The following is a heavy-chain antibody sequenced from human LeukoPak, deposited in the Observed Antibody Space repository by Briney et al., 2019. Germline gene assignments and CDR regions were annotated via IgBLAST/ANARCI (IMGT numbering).Heavy chain of an antibody. CDR1: GYTFTSYG. V-gene: IGHV1-18*01. CDR3: ARAGSPYYDFWSGYIPFDY. Sequence: ASVKVSCKASGYTFTSYGISWVRQAPGQGLEWMGWISAYNGNTNYAQKLQGRVTMTTDTSTSTAYMELRSLRSDDTAVYYCARAGSPYYDFWSGYIPFDYWGQGTLVTVSS. J-gene: IGHJ4*02. D-gene: IGHD3-3*01. CDR2: ISAYNGNT.